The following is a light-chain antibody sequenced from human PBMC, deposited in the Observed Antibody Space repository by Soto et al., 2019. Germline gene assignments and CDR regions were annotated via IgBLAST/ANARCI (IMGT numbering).Light chain of an antibody. V-gene: IGKV1-5*03. CDR1: QSISNW. J-gene: IGKJ5*01. CDR3: QQYNRYPIT. Sequence: DIQMTQSPSTLSASVGDRVTITCRARQSISNWLAWYQQKPGKAPEVLIYKASTLQSGVPSRFSGSGTGTEFTLTINRLQPDDFATYYCQQYNRYPITFGQGTRLEIK. CDR2: KAS.